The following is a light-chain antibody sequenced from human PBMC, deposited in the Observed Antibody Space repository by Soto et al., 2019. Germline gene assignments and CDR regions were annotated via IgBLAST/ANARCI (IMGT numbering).Light chain of an antibody. V-gene: IGKV3-20*01. Sequence: EIVLTQSPGTLSLSPGERATLSCRASQSISSSYLAWYQQKPGQAPRLLIYGASTRATGIPARFSGSGSGTDFTLTISRLESEDFAVYYCQQYGSSPRTFGQGTKVEIK. J-gene: IGKJ1*01. CDR2: GAS. CDR1: QSISSSY. CDR3: QQYGSSPRT.